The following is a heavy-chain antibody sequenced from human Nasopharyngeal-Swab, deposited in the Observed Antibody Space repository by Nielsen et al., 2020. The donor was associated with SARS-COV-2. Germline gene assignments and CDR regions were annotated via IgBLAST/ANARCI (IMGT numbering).Heavy chain of an antibody. CDR2: IIPIFGTA. Sequence: SVQVSCKASGGTFSSYAISWVRQAPGQGLEWMGGIIPIFGTANYAQKFQGRVTITADESTSTAYMELSSLRSEDTAVYYCARDWGDPEYCSSTSCYGLGYMDVWGKGTTVTVSS. CDR1: GGTFSSYA. J-gene: IGHJ6*03. V-gene: IGHV1-69*13. D-gene: IGHD2-2*01. CDR3: ARDWGDPEYCSSTSCYGLGYMDV.